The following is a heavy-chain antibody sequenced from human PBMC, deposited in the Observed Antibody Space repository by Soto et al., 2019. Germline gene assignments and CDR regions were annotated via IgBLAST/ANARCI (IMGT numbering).Heavy chain of an antibody. CDR1: GITFSNYW. Sequence: EVQLVESGGGLVQPGGSLRLSCIDFGITFSNYWMSWVRQAPVKGLEWVGNIKQDGSEKNYVDSVKGRFTISRDNAKNSLYLQMNSLRAEDTAVYYCARIASAGRGWDVWGQGTTVVVSS. J-gene: IGHJ6*02. CDR2: IKQDGSEK. D-gene: IGHD6-25*01. CDR3: ARIASAGRGWDV. V-gene: IGHV3-7*01.